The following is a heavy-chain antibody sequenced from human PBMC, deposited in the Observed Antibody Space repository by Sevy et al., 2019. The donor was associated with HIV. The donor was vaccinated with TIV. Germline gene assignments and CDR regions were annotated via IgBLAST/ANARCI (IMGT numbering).Heavy chain of an antibody. J-gene: IGHJ6*03. CDR3: ARVCQTADRNYYYYMDV. D-gene: IGHD2-2*01. Sequence: GGSLRLSCAASGFTFSDYYMSWIRQAPGKGLEWVSYISSSSSYTNYADSVKGRFTISRDKAKNSLYLQMNSLRAEDTAVYYCARVCQTADRNYYYYMDVWGKGTTVTVSS. V-gene: IGHV3-11*06. CDR1: GFTFSDYY. CDR2: ISSSSSYT.